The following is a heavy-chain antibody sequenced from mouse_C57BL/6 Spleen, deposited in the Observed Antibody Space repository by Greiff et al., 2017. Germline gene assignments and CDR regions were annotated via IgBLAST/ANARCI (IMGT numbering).Heavy chain of an antibody. CDR1: GYAFSSSW. Sequence: QVQLQQSGPELVKPGASVKISCKASGYAFSSSWMNWVKQRPGKGLEWIGRIYPGDGDTNYNGTFKGKATLTADKSSRTAYMQLSSLTSADSAVYFCARRGLIYYYGSSAYAMDYWGQGTSVTVSS. J-gene: IGHJ4*01. CDR3: ARRGLIYYYGSSAYAMDY. V-gene: IGHV1-82*01. D-gene: IGHD1-1*01. CDR2: IYPGDGDT.